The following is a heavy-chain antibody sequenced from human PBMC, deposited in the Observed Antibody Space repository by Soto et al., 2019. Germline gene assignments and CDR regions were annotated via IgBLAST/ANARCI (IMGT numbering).Heavy chain of an antibody. CDR1: GGSIISGDYY. CDR2: IYYSGDT. J-gene: IGHJ4*02. D-gene: IGHD2-2*01. V-gene: IGHV4-30-4*08. Sequence: SETLSLTCTVSGGSIISGDYYWSWIRQPPGKGLEWIGYIYYSGDTSYNPSLKSRVTISIDTSKNQFSLKLSSVTAADTAVYYCGRDCISTSCDQNIWGQGTLVTVSS. CDR3: GRDCISTSCDQNI.